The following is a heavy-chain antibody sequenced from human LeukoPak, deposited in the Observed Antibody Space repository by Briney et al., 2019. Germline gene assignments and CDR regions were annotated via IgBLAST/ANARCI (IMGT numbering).Heavy chain of an antibody. CDR3: ARPNCSGGSCSLEDAFDI. J-gene: IGHJ3*02. CDR1: GFTFSSYE. Sequence: GGSLRLSCAASGFTFSSYEMNWVRQAPGKGLEWVSYISSSGSTIYYADSVKGRFTISRDNAKNSLYLQMNSLRAEDTAVYYCARPNCSGGSCSLEDAFDIWGQGTMVTVSS. CDR2: ISSSGSTI. V-gene: IGHV3-48*03. D-gene: IGHD2-15*01.